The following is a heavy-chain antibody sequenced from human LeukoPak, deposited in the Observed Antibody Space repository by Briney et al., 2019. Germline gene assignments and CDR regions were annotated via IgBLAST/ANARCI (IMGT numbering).Heavy chain of an antibody. CDR2: IIPILGIA. CDR3: ARGGEAGSWGFDP. D-gene: IGHD3-10*01. CDR1: GGTFSSYA. V-gene: IGHV1-69*04. Sequence: ASVKVSCKASGGTFSSYAISWVRQAPGQGLEWMGRIIPILGIANYAQKFQGRVTITADKSTSTAYMELSSLRSEDTAVYYCARGGEAGSWGFDPWGQGTLVTVSS. J-gene: IGHJ5*02.